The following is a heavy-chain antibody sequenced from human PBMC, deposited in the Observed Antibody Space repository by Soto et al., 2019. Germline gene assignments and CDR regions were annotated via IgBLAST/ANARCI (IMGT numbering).Heavy chain of an antibody. D-gene: IGHD3-22*01. Sequence: QVQLVQSGAEVKKPGSSVKVSCKASGGTFSSYAISWVRQAPGQGLEWMGGIIPIFGTANYAQKFQGRVTITADKSTSTAYMELSSLSSEDTAVYYCAREVLYYYDSSGYSYYYGMDVWGQGTTVTVSS. CDR3: AREVLYYYDSSGYSYYYGMDV. V-gene: IGHV1-69*06. CDR2: IIPIFGTA. J-gene: IGHJ6*02. CDR1: GGTFSSYA.